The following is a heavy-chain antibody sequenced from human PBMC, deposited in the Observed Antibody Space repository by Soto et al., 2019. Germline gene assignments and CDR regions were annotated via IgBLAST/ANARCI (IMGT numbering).Heavy chain of an antibody. CDR3: ARMTTSFLKFFDY. J-gene: IGHJ4*02. D-gene: IGHD4-17*01. V-gene: IGHV3-66*01. Sequence: GGSLRLSCAASGFTVSSNYMSWVRQAPGKGLEWVSLIFSGGTTYYADSVRGRFTLSRDNSMNTLYLQMNSLRAEDTAVYYCARMTTSFLKFFDYSGLAALVTVSS. CDR2: IFSGGTT. CDR1: GFTVSSNY.